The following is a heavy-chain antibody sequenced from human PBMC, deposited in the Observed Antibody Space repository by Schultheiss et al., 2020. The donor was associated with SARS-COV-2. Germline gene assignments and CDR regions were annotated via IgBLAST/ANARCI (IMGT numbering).Heavy chain of an antibody. Sequence: SETLSLTCTVSGGSISSGGYSWSWIRQPPGKGLEWIGYIYYSGSTYYNPSLKSRVTISVDTSKNQFSLKLSSVTAADTAVYYCARDTNPYSYGYRYYYGMDVWGQGTTVTVSS. CDR1: GGSISSGGYS. V-gene: IGHV4-31*03. D-gene: IGHD5-18*01. J-gene: IGHJ6*02. CDR3: ARDTNPYSYGYRYYYGMDV. CDR2: IYYSGST.